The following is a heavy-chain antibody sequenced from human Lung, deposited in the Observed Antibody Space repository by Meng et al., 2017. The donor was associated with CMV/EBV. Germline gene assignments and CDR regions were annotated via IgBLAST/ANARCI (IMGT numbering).Heavy chain of an antibody. V-gene: IGHV1-2*02. CDR1: GCTFTANY. CDR3: ARDDNWGPDY. Sequence: SCEASGCTFTANYLQWVRQAPGPGREWIEWIHPRRGDTNYAQQFQGRVTLTRDTSINTGYMELTRLASDDTAVYYCARDDNWGPDYWGQGTLVTVSS. D-gene: IGHD7-27*01. CDR2: IHPRRGDT. J-gene: IGHJ4*02.